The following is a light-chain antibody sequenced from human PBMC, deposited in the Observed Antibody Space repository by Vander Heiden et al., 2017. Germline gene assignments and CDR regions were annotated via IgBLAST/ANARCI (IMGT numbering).Light chain of an antibody. V-gene: IGKV1-39*01. CDR1: QSLSSY. J-gene: IGKJ2*01. Sequence: DIQMTQSPSSLSASVGDSVTITCRASQSLSSYLNWYQQKPGKAPKLLIYAASSLQSGVPSRFSGSGSGTDFTLTISSLQPEDFATYYCQQSYSTPYTFGQGTKLXIK. CDR3: QQSYSTPYT. CDR2: AAS.